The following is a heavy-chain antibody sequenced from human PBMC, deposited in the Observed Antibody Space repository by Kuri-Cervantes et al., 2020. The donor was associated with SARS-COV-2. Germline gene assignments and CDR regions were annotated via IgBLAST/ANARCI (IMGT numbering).Heavy chain of an antibody. V-gene: IGHV3-21*04. CDR1: GFTFSSYS. J-gene: IGHJ6*03. CDR2: ISGSGSYI. D-gene: IGHD2-15*01. CDR3: AKSIGGGGYYYYYYYMDV. Sequence: GESLKISCAASGFTFSSYSMNWVRQAPGKALEWVSSISGSGSYIYYADSVKGRFTISRDNSKNTLYLQMNSLRAEDTAVYYCAKSIGGGGYYYYYYYMDVWGKGTTVTVSS.